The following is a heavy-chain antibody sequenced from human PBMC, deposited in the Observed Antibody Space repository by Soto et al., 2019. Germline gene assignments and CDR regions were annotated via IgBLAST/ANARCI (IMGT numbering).Heavy chain of an antibody. CDR3: ARARSGWYAPMDF. D-gene: IGHD6-13*01. CDR1: GFTFSDYD. CDR2: IGTTGDT. V-gene: IGHV3-13*01. J-gene: IGHJ4*02. Sequence: EVYLVESGGGLVQPGGSLRLSCLVSGFTFSDYDMHWVRQEAGKALEWVGAIGTTGDTYSPDSMEGRFTISRENVKNSLYLHISSLRAGDTAVYFCARARSGWYAPMDFWGRGTLVTVS.